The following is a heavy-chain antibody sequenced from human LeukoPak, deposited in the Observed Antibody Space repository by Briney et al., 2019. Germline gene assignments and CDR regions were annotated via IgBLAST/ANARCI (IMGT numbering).Heavy chain of an antibody. V-gene: IGHV1-18*01. CDR1: GYTFTSYG. Sequence: AAVKVSCKASGYTFTSYGISWARQAPGQGLEWLGWMSAYNGNTNYAEKLQGRVTMTTDTSTSTAYMELRSLRSNDTAVYYWARDNKSGSWSCSPPGGQEPLVTVS. D-gene: IGHD3-3*01. CDR3: ARDNKSGSWSCSPP. CDR2: MSAYNGNT. J-gene: IGHJ5*02.